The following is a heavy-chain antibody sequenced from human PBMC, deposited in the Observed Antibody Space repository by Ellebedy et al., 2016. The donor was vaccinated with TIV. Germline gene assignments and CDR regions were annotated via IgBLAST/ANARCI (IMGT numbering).Heavy chain of an antibody. J-gene: IGHJ6*02. D-gene: IGHD6-6*01. CDR2: MSCSRGTI. V-gene: IGHV3-23*01. CDR3: AKLEPSSLGGLDV. Sequence: GGSLRLXCVASGFTFINYAMSWVRQAPGKGLEWVSTMSCSRGTIKSADSVRGRFTISRDNSKNTLYLQMNSLRAEDTAVYYCAKLEPSSLGGLDVWGQGATVTVSS. CDR1: GFTFINYA.